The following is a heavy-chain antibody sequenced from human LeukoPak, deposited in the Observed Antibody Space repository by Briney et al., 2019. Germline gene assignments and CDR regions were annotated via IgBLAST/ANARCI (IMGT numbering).Heavy chain of an antibody. CDR3: ARHGAAARWWSDP. D-gene: IGHD6-13*01. CDR1: GYSFTSYW. Sequence: NLGESLKISCKSSGYSFTSYWIGWVRQMPGKGLEWMGIIYPGDSDTRYSPSFQGQVTISADKSISTAYLQWSSLKASDTAMYYCARHGAAARWWSDPWGQGTLVTVSS. J-gene: IGHJ5*02. CDR2: IYPGDSDT. V-gene: IGHV5-51*01.